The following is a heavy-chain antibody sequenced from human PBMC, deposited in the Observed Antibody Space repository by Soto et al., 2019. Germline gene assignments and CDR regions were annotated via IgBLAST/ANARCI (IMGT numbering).Heavy chain of an antibody. J-gene: IGHJ5*02. CDR1: GGSVSSGSYY. D-gene: IGHD3-3*01. Sequence: QVQLQESGPGLVKPSETLSLTCTVSGGSVSSGSYYWSWIRQPPGKGLEWNGYIYYSGSTNYNPSLQRRVPISVYTSKNQFSLKLSSVTAADTAVYYCARVLRFLEWLRFDPWGQGTLVTVSS. CDR2: IYYSGST. V-gene: IGHV4-61*01. CDR3: ARVLRFLEWLRFDP.